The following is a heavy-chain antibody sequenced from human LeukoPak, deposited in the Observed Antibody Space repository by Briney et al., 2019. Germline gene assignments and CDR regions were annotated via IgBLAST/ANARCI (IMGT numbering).Heavy chain of an antibody. CDR3: ARGNIMITLPFDY. Sequence: SETLSLTCTVSGGSISSSTFYWGWIRQPPGKGLEWIGSLYYSGSTYYNPSLKSRVTISVDTSKNQFSLKLSSVTAADTAVYYCARGNIMITLPFDYWGQGTLVTVSS. D-gene: IGHD3-16*01. CDR2: LYYSGST. J-gene: IGHJ4*02. V-gene: IGHV4-39*01. CDR1: GGSISSSTFY.